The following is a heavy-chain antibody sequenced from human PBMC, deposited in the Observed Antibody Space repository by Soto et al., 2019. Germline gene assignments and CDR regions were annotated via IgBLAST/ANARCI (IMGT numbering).Heavy chain of an antibody. Sequence: GGPLSPPFPPLGLTFFTYAMHWVARAPAKGLEWVAVISYDGSNKYYADSVKGRFTISRDNPKNTLYLQMNSLRAEDTAVFYCAKVRRITGTANYWYFDLWGRGALVTVSS. CDR3: AKVRRITGTANYWYFDL. CDR1: GLTFFTYA. V-gene: IGHV3-30*18. CDR2: ISYDGSNK. J-gene: IGHJ2*01. D-gene: IGHD1-7*01.